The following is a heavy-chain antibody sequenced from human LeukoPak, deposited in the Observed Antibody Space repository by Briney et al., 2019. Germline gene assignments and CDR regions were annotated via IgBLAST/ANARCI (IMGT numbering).Heavy chain of an antibody. V-gene: IGHV3-7*01. CDR1: GFTFSNYA. CDR2: IKQDGSEK. D-gene: IGHD2-21*02. CDR3: AREVTPYY. J-gene: IGHJ4*02. Sequence: GGSLRLSCAASGFTFSNYAMSWVRQAPGKGLEWVANIKQDGSEKYYVDSVKGRFTISRDNAKNSLYLQMNSLRAEDTAVYYCAREVTPYYWGQGTLVTVSS.